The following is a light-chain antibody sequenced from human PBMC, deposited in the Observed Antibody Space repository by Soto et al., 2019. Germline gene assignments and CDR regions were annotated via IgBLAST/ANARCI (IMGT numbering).Light chain of an antibody. CDR2: GIS. Sequence: EVVLTQSPGTLSLSPGERATLSCRASQTLNHNYFAWYQQKPGQGPRLLIYGISTRAAGIRDRFSGSGSGTDFTLTISRLEPEDFSVYYCHQYGTFPFTFGPGTKLDIK. CDR3: HQYGTFPFT. CDR1: QTLNHNY. J-gene: IGKJ3*01. V-gene: IGKV3-20*01.